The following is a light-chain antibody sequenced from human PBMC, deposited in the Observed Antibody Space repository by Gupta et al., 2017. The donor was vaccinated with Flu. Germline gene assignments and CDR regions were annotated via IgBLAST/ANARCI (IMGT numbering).Light chain of an antibody. CDR2: DAS. Sequence: PATPSLPPGEGATPSWRASQSVGSSLASYHQKSGQTPRLLLYDASVSATGMLARLSGSGSWADFTLTIISRELEDFVVYYFRQRSNWQLTFGEGTRLEIK. CDR3: RQRSNWQLT. J-gene: IGKJ5*01. V-gene: IGKV3-11*01. CDR1: QSVGSS.